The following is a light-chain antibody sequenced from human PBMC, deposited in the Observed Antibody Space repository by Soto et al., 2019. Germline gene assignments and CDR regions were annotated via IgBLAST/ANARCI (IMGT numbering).Light chain of an antibody. CDR3: QQLNSYPIT. CDR2: AAS. J-gene: IGKJ5*01. CDR1: QGINSY. Sequence: DIQLTQSPSFLSASVGDRVTITCRASQGINSYLAWYQQKPGEAPKLLIYAASTLQSGVPSRFSGSGSGTEFTLTISSLQPEDCATYCCQQLNSYPITFGQGTRLEIK. V-gene: IGKV1-9*01.